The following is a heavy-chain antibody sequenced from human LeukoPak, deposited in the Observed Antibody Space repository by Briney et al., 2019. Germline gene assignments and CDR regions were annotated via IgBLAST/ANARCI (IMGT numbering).Heavy chain of an antibody. J-gene: IGHJ6*04. CDR2: IYSGGST. CDR3: ARGRKGFHYGSGSFLDV. CDR1: GFTVSSNY. Sequence: GGSLRLSCAASGFTVSSNYMSWVRQAPGKGLEWVSVIYSGGSTYYADSVKGRFTISRDNSKNTLYLQMNSLRAEDTAIYYCARGRKGFHYGSGSFLDVWGKGTTVTVSS. D-gene: IGHD3-10*01. V-gene: IGHV3-53*01.